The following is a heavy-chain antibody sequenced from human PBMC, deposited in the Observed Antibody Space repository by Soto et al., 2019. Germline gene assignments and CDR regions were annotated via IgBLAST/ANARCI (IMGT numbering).Heavy chain of an antibody. D-gene: IGHD3-10*01. CDR3: AREWFGELLPRYYYYGMDV. Sequence: GGSLRLSCAASGFTFSSYAMHWVRQAPGKGLEWVAVISYDGSNKYYADSVKGRFTISRDNSKNTLYLQMNSLRAEDTAVYYCAREWFGELLPRYYYYGMDVWGQGTTVTVSS. CDR2: ISYDGSNK. J-gene: IGHJ6*02. V-gene: IGHV3-30-3*01. CDR1: GFTFSSYA.